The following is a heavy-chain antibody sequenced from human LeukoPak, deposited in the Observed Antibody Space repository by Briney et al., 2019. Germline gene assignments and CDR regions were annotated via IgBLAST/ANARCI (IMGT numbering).Heavy chain of an antibody. Sequence: GRSLRLSCTASGFTFGDYAMSWVRQAPGKGLEWVGFIRSKAYGGTTEYAASVKGRFTISRDDSKSIVYLQMNSLKTEDTAVYYCTREAPKYSYGWIEDYWGQGTLVTVSS. V-gene: IGHV3-49*04. J-gene: IGHJ4*02. CDR3: TREAPKYSYGWIEDY. CDR2: IRSKAYGGTT. CDR1: GFTFGDYA. D-gene: IGHD5-18*01.